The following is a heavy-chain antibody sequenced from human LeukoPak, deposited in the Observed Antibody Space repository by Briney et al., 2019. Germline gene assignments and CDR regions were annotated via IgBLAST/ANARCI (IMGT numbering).Heavy chain of an antibody. CDR2: INPNSGGT. V-gene: IGHV1-2*04. D-gene: IGHD2-2*01. J-gene: IGHJ6*02. CDR3: ARDLWYCSSTSCRSFDYYYYGMDV. CDR1: GYTFTVYY. Sequence: ASVKVSCKASGYTFTVYYMHWVRQAPGQGLEWMGWINPNSGGTNYAQKFQGWVTMTRDTSISTAYMELSRLRSDDTAVYYCARDLWYCSSTSCRSFDYYYYGMDVWGQGTTVTVSS.